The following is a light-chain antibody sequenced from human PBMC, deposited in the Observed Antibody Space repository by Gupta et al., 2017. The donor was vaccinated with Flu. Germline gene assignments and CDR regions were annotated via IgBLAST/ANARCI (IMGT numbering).Light chain of an antibody. CDR3: HPQDRGGTQPYV. V-gene: IGLV3-19*01. Sequence: AWCTSNGAVPRSHYANWFQQKPGQAPRLVIYGKNNRPSWTPDRFSGSLSGSKAALTITGAQAEDEAEYYCHPQDRGGTQPYVFGRGTKVTVL. J-gene: IGLJ1*01. CDR2: GKN. CDR1: VPRSHY.